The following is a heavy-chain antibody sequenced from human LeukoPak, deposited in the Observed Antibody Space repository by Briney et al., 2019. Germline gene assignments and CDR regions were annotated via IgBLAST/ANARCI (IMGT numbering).Heavy chain of an antibody. CDR2: IYYSGST. V-gene: IGHV4-39*07. D-gene: IGHD1-7*01. CDR3: AKEGKTRNWNYYQAKSVY. CDR1: GGSISSSSYY. J-gene: IGHJ4*02. Sequence: AETLSLTCTVSGGSISSSSYYWGWIRQPPGKGLEWIGNIYYSGSTYYNPSLKSRVTISVDTSKNQFSLKLSSVTAADTAVYYCAKEGKTRNWNYYQAKSVYWGQGTLVTVSS.